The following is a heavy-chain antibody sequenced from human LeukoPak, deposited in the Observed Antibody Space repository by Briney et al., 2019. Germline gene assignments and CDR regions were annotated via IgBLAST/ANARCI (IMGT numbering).Heavy chain of an antibody. CDR2: INHSRST. Sequence: PSETLSLTCAVYGGSFSGYYWSWIRQPPGKGLEWIGEINHSRSTNYNTSLKSRVTISVDTSKNQFSLKLSSVTAADTAMYYCERIAEALDVWGKGTTVTVSS. J-gene: IGHJ6*04. V-gene: IGHV4-34*01. CDR3: ERIAEALDV. CDR1: GGSFSGYY.